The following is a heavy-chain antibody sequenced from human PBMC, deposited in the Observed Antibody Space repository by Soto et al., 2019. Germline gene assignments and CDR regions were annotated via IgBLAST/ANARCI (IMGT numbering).Heavy chain of an antibody. CDR1: GFSLSTSGVG. Sequence: QITLKESGPTLVKPTQTLTLTCTFSGFSLSTSGVGVGWIRQPPGKALEWLALIYWDDDKRDSPSLKSRLTITKDTSKNQVVLTMTTMDPVDTATYYCAHRPSYCSGGSCYSGFDYWGQGTLVTVSS. CDR2: IYWDDDK. V-gene: IGHV2-5*02. CDR3: AHRPSYCSGGSCYSGFDY. D-gene: IGHD2-15*01. J-gene: IGHJ4*02.